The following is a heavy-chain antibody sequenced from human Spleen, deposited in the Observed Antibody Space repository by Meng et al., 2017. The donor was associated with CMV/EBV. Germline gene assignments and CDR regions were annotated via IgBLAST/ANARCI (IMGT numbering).Heavy chain of an antibody. Sequence: ESLKISCTASGGSISSYYWSWIRQPPGKGLEWIGYIYYSGSTNYNPSLKSRVTISVDTSKNQFSQKLSSVTAADTAVYHCARHGYCSSTSCYITAGGFDPWGQGTLVTVSS. V-gene: IGHV4-59*08. CDR1: GGSISSYY. CDR2: IYYSGST. D-gene: IGHD2-2*02. J-gene: IGHJ5*02. CDR3: ARHGYCSSTSCYITAGGFDP.